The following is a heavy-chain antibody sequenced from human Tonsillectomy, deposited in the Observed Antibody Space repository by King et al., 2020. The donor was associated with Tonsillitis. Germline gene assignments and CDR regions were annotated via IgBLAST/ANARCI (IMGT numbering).Heavy chain of an antibody. Sequence: QLVQSGAEVKKPGASVKVSCKASGYTFDVYYIHWVRQAPGQGLEWMGWIYPKSGGSNYAQKFQGRGTMTRDTSITTAYMELSSLRSDDTAVYYGARDQVLPHGGYYLDYWGQGTLVTVSS. D-gene: IGHD3-16*01. CDR2: IYPKSGGS. CDR1: GYTFDVYY. V-gene: IGHV1-2*02. CDR3: ARDQVLPHGGYYLDY. J-gene: IGHJ4*02.